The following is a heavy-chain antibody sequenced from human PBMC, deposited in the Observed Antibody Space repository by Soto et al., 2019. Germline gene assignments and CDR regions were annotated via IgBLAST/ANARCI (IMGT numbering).Heavy chain of an antibody. V-gene: IGHV1-18*01. CDR1: GYTFTSYG. CDR2: ISAYNGNT. CDR3: ARDHRHSQGYGHX. J-gene: IGHJ4*02. D-gene: IGHD5-18*01. Sequence: ASVKVSCKASGYTFTSYGISWVRQAPGQGLEWMGFISAYNGNTNYAQKLKGRVTMTTETSTSTAYMELSSLRSDDTAVYYCARDHRHSQGYGHXWGQVTLVTVSX.